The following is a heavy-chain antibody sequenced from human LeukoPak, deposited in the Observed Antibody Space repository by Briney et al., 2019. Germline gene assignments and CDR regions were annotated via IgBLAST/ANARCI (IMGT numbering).Heavy chain of an antibody. V-gene: IGHV3-48*03. J-gene: IGHJ4*02. CDR2: ISSSGSTI. CDR1: GFTFSSYE. Sequence: GGSLRLSCAASGFTFSSYEMNWVRQAPGKGLEWVSYISSSGSTIYYADSVKGRFTISRDNSKNTLYLQMNSLRAEDTAVYYCAKNTYSSGWYFGGQGTLVTVSS. D-gene: IGHD6-19*01. CDR3: AKNTYSSGWYF.